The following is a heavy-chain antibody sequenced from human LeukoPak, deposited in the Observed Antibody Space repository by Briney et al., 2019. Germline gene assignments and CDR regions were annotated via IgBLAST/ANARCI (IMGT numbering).Heavy chain of an antibody. Sequence: PSETLSLTCAVYGGSFSGYYWSWIRQPPGKGLEWIGEINHSGSTNYNPYLKSRVSISVDTSKNQFYLKLSSVTAADTAVYYCARGLPFSPAFDYWGQGTLVTVSS. CDR3: ARGLPFSPAFDY. V-gene: IGHV4-34*01. J-gene: IGHJ4*02. CDR1: GGSFSGYY. D-gene: IGHD3-3*02. CDR2: INHSGST.